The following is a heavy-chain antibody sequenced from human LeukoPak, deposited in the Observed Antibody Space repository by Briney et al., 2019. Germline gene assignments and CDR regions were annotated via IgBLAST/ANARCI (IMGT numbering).Heavy chain of an antibody. CDR3: ARERIQAPYYYMDV. CDR2: IYYSGST. J-gene: IGHJ6*03. Sequence: SETLSLTCTVSGGSISSSSYYWGWIRQPPGKGLEWIGSIYYSGSTYYNPSLKRRVTILLDMARQQFSLRLSSVTAADTAVYYCARERIQAPYYYMDVWGKGTTVTVSS. D-gene: IGHD5-18*01. CDR1: GGSISSSSYY. V-gene: IGHV4-39*07.